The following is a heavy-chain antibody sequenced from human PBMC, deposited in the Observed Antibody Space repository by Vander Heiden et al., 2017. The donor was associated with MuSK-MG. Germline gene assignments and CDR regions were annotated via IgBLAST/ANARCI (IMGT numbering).Heavy chain of an antibody. CDR3: ARHGTPGIAAAGMDY. D-gene: IGHD6-13*01. Sequence: EVQLVQSGAEVKNLGESLKISCKGSGYRFTSYWIGSVRQMPGKVLEWMGIIYPGDSDTRYSPSFQGQVTISADKSISTAYLQWSSLKASDTAMYYCARHGTPGIAAAGMDYWGQGTLVTVSS. CDR2: IYPGDSDT. CDR1: GYRFTSYW. V-gene: IGHV5-51*01. J-gene: IGHJ4*02.